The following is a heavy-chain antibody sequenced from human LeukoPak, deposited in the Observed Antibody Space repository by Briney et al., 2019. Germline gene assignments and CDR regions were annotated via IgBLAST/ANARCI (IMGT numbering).Heavy chain of an antibody. J-gene: IGHJ4*02. V-gene: IGHV3-21*01. CDR2: ISSSSSYI. CDR1: GFTFSSYS. Sequence: PGGSLRLSCAASGFTFSSYSMNWVRQAPGKGLEWVSSISSSSSYIYYADSVKGRFTISRDNAKNSLYLQMNSLRAEDTAVYYCARVGAPWLQSSIFDYWGQGTLVTVSS. CDR3: ARVGAPWLQSSIFDY. D-gene: IGHD5-24*01.